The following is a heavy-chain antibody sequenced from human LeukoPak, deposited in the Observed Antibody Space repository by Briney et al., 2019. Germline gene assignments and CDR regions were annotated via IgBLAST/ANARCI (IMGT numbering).Heavy chain of an antibody. Sequence: SETLSLTCTASGGSISSSSYYWGWIRQPPGKGLEWTGSIYYSGSTYYNPSLKSRVTISVDTSKNQFSLKLSSVTAADTAVYYCARSLQWLVQIYFDYWGQGTLVTVSS. V-gene: IGHV4-39*01. CDR3: ARSLQWLVQIYFDY. J-gene: IGHJ4*02. CDR1: GGSISSSSYY. D-gene: IGHD6-19*01. CDR2: IYYSGST.